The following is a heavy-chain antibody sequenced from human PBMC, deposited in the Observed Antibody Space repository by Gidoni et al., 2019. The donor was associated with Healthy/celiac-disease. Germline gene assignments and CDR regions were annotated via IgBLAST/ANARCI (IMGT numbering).Heavy chain of an antibody. Sequence: EVQLVQSGAEVKKPGESLKISCKGSGYSFTSYWNGWVRQMPGKGLEWMGIIYPGDSDTRYSPSFQGQVTISADKSISTAYLQWSSLKASDTAVYYCARRGHYYDSSGYSGDAFDIWGQGTMVTVSS. D-gene: IGHD3-22*01. CDR2: IYPGDSDT. J-gene: IGHJ3*02. V-gene: IGHV5-51*01. CDR3: ARRGHYYDSSGYSGDAFDI. CDR1: GYSFTSYW.